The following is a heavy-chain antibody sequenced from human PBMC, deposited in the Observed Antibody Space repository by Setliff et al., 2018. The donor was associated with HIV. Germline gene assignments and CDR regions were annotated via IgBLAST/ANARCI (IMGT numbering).Heavy chain of an antibody. CDR2: ISYSGST. Sequence: KASETLSLTCTVSGASIRSQYWSWIRKPPGKGLEWIGYISYSGSTNYNPSLESRVAMSVDTSKQQFSLEVSSVTAADTAVYFCARGPIRYSSGVRWFLGVESWYSGIDYWGQGTRVTVSS. V-gene: IGHV4-59*11. J-gene: IGHJ4*02. CDR3: ARGPIRYSSGVRWFLGVESWYSGIDY. D-gene: IGHD2-15*01. CDR1: GASIRSQY.